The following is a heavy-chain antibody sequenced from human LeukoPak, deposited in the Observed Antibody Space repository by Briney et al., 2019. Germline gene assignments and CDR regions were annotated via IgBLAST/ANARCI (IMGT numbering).Heavy chain of an antibody. CDR2: ISWNSGSI. J-gene: IGHJ4*02. CDR3: AKDRYYYDSSTLDY. V-gene: IGHV3-9*01. D-gene: IGHD3-22*01. CDR1: GFAFDDYA. Sequence: GGSLRLSCAASGFAFDDYAMHWVRQAPGKGLEWVSGISWNSGSIGYADSVKGLFTISRDNAKNSLYLQMNSLRAEDTALYYCAKDRYYYDSSTLDYWGQGTLVTVSS.